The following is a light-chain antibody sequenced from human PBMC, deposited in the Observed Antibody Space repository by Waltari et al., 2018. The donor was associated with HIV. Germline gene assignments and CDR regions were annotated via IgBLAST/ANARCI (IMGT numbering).Light chain of an antibody. V-gene: IGLV2-14*03. CDR2: DVV. Sequence: QSALTQPASVSGSLGQSITISCTGTKNDVGGYNYVSWYQQHPGKAPKLMIYDVVDRPSGISDRFSGSKSGNTASLTIAGLQTEDEAQYYCSSYTSCSTVVFGGGTKLTVL. CDR3: SSYTSCSTVV. CDR1: KNDVGGYNY. J-gene: IGLJ3*02.